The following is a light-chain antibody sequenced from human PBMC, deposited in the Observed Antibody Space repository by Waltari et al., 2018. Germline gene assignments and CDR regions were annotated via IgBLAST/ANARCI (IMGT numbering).Light chain of an antibody. V-gene: IGLV2-14*03. CDR3: SSFTSKRTVV. Sequence: QSALTQPASVSGSPGQSITISCSGTRSDVGAYNYFSWYQQHPGKAPKLLIYDVSKRHSGASNRFSGSKSGNTASLTLSGLQAEDEADYYCSSFTSKRTVVFGGGTKVTVL. CDR1: RSDVGAYNY. J-gene: IGLJ3*02. CDR2: DVS.